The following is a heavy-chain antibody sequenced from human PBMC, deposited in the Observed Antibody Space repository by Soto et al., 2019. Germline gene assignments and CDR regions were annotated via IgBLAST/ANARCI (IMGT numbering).Heavy chain of an antibody. CDR2: ISWNSGSI. D-gene: IGHD3-22*01. CDR1: GFTFDDYA. CDR3: AKGGIYYDSYGMDV. J-gene: IGHJ6*02. Sequence: EVQLVESGGGLVQPGRSLRLSCAASGFTFDDYAMHWVRQAPGKGLEWVSGISWNSGSIGYADSVKGRFTISRDNAKNSLYLQMNSLRAEDTALYYCAKGGIYYDSYGMDVWGQGTTVTVSS. V-gene: IGHV3-9*01.